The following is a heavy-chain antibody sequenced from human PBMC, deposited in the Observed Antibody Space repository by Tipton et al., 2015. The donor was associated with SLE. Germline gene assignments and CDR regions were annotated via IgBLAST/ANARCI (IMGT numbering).Heavy chain of an antibody. Sequence: TLSLTCAVSGGSVISGYYWNWVRQPPGKGLEWIGYIFHSGDSYYNPSLKSRVTMSVDRSNNQFSLKLTSVTAADTAMYYCARTRSSTSPFFDYWGQGTLVTVSS. CDR2: IFHSGDS. V-gene: IGHV4-30-2*01. D-gene: IGHD2-2*01. CDR1: GGSVISGYY. CDR3: ARTRSSTSPFFDY. J-gene: IGHJ4*02.